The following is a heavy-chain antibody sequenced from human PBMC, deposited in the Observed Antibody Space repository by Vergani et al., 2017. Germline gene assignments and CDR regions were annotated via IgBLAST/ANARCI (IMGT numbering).Heavy chain of an antibody. D-gene: IGHD2-2*01. J-gene: IGHJ6*02. CDR3: ARAIVVVPAAIGVGYYYYYGMDV. V-gene: IGHV3-30*19. CDR2: IWYDGSNK. CDR1: GFTFSSYG. Sequence: QVQLVESGGGVVQPGRSLRLSCAASGFTFSSYGMHWVRQAPGKGLEWVAVIWYDGSNKYYADSVKGRFTISRDKSKNTLYLQMNSLRAEDTAVYYCARAIVVVPAAIGVGYYYYYGMDVWGQGTTVTVSS.